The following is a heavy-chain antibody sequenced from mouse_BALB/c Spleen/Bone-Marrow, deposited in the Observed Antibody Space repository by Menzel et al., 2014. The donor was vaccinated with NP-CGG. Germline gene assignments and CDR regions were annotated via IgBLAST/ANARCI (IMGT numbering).Heavy chain of an antibody. J-gene: IGHJ4*01. Sequence: QVQLQQSGAELVKPGASLKLSCKASGYTFTNYWIHWVKQRPGQGLEWIGEINPSNGRTNYNEKFKTKATLTVDESSSTAYMQLSSLTSEDSAVNYCAARLSHLAMDYWGQGTSVTVSS. CDR1: GYTFTNYW. CDR2: INPSNGRT. CDR3: AARLSHLAMDY. V-gene: IGHV1S81*02. D-gene: IGHD2-2*01.